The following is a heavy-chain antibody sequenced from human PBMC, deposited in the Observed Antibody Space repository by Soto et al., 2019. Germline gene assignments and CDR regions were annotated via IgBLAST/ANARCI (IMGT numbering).Heavy chain of an antibody. CDR3: ARAPQDFGVVTVPDY. V-gene: IGHV3-33*01. CDR1: GFTFSSYG. Sequence: GGSLRLSCAASGFTFSSYGMHWVRQAPGKGLEWVAVIWYDGSNKYYADSVKGRFTISRDNSKNTLYLQMNSLRAEDTAVYYCARAPQDFGVVTVPDYWGQGTLVTVSS. CDR2: IWYDGSNK. J-gene: IGHJ4*02. D-gene: IGHD3-3*01.